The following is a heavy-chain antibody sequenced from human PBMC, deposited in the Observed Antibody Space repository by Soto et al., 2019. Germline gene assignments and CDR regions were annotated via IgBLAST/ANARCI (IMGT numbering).Heavy chain of an antibody. CDR2: IDYSGST. D-gene: IGHD3-22*01. J-gene: IGHJ4*02. V-gene: IGHV4-59*01. Sequence: PSETLSLTCTVSGGSITSYYWTWIRQPPGKGLEWIGYIDYSGSTNYSPSLKSRITMSVNTSKNQFSLKLSSVTAADTAVYYCARAGSGYSFDHWGQGALVTVSS. CDR3: ARAGSGYSFDH. CDR1: GGSITSYY.